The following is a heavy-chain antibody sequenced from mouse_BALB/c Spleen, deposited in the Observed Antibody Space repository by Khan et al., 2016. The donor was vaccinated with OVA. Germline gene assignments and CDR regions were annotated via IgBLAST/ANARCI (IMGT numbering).Heavy chain of an antibody. CDR2: IYPGNTDT. D-gene: IGHD4-1*01. Sequence: EVQLQQSGTVLVRPGASVKMSCKASGYTFTSYWMHWVKQRPGQGLEWIGDIYPGNTDTTYNQKFKGKAKLTAVTSTSTAYMELSSLTPADSAVFDWTRRNWDGAWFDYWGQGTLVTVSA. CDR1: GYTFTSYW. V-gene: IGHV1-5*01. J-gene: IGHJ3*01. CDR3: TRRNWDGAWFDY.